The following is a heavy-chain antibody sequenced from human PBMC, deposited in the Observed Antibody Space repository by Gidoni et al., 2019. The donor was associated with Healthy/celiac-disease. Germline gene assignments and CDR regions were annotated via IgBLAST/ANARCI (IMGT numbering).Heavy chain of an antibody. Sequence: QVQLQQWGAGLLKPSETLSLTCAVYGGSFSGYYWSWIRQPPGKGLEWIGEINHSGSTNYNPSLKSRVTISVDTSKNQFSLKLSSVTAADTAVYYCARGFSHFWSGYEDWGQGTLVTVSS. J-gene: IGHJ4*02. CDR2: INHSGST. CDR3: ARGFSHFWSGYED. V-gene: IGHV4-34*01. CDR1: GGSFSGYY. D-gene: IGHD3-3*02.